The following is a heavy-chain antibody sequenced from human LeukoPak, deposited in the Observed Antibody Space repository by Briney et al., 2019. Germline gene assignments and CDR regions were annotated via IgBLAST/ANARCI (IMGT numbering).Heavy chain of an antibody. J-gene: IGHJ4*02. D-gene: IGHD5-18*01. Sequence: SGPTLVNPTQTLTLTCTFSGFSLSTSGVGVGWIRQPPGKALEWLALIFWDDDRRYSPSLKNRLTLTKDTSKNHVVFTMTNMDPVDTATYYCAHRFERGYTYGYGSVPENSFDSWGQGTLVPVSS. V-gene: IGHV2-5*02. CDR2: IFWDDDR. CDR3: AHRFERGYTYGYGSVPENSFDS. CDR1: GFSLSTSGVG.